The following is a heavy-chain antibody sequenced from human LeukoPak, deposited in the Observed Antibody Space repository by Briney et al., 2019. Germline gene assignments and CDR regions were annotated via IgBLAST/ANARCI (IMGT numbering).Heavy chain of an antibody. Sequence: SETLSLTCTVSGGSISSSSYYWGWIRQPPGKGLEWIGSIYYSGSTYYNPSLKSRVTISVDTSKNQFSLKLSSVTAADTAVYYCARGVVRGVIIEYYYYYMDVWGKGTTVTISS. J-gene: IGHJ6*03. CDR2: IYYSGST. CDR1: GGSISSSSYY. D-gene: IGHD3-10*01. CDR3: ARGVVRGVIIEYYYYYMDV. V-gene: IGHV4-39*07.